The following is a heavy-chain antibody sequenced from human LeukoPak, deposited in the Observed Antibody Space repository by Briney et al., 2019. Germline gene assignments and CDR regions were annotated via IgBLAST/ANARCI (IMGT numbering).Heavy chain of an antibody. Sequence: GGSLRLSCAASGFTFSSYGMHWVRQAPGKGLEWVAVIWYDGSNKYYADSVKGRFTISRDNSKNTLYLQMNSLRAEDTAVCYCARDSSGWSVDYWGQGTLVTVSS. CDR1: GFTFSSYG. V-gene: IGHV3-33*01. CDR3: ARDSSGWSVDY. J-gene: IGHJ4*02. CDR2: IWYDGSNK. D-gene: IGHD6-19*01.